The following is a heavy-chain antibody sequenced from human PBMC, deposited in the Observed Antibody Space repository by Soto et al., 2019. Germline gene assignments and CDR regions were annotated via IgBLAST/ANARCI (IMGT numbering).Heavy chain of an antibody. Sequence: SVKVSCKASGGTFSTYTLSWVRQAAGQGLEWMGRIIPIFGTPYYAQKFQGRVTITADKSKSTVYMELSSLGSDDTAVYFCARGLECRGYCLDKPTWFGPWGQGTLVTSPQ. V-gene: IGHV1-69*06. D-gene: IGHD2-15*01. CDR3: ARGLECRGYCLDKPTWFGP. J-gene: IGHJ5*02. CDR1: GGTFSTYT. CDR2: IIPIFGTP.